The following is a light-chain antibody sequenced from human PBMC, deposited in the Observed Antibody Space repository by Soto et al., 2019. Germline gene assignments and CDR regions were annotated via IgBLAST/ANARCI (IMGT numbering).Light chain of an antibody. Sequence: IVMTQSPATLSVSPGERATLSCRASESVSINLAWYQQKAGQTPRRLSYGASTRATGIPARFSGSGSGTEVTLTISDVQAEALAVYFCQQYNGWPPALTFGGGTKVAI. J-gene: IGKJ4*01. CDR1: ESVSIN. CDR3: QQYNGWPPALT. V-gene: IGKV3D-15*01. CDR2: GAS.